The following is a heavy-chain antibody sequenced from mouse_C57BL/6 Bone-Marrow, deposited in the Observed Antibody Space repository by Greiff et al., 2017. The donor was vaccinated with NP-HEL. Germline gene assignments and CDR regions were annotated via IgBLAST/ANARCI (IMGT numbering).Heavy chain of an antibody. CDR3: AREGLLRRTWFAY. V-gene: IGHV3-6*01. CDR1: GYSITSGYY. J-gene: IGHJ3*01. D-gene: IGHD2-3*01. CDR2: ISYDGSN. Sequence: EVKLQESGPGLVKPSQSLSLTCSVTGYSITSGYYWNWIRQFPGNKLEWMGYISYDGSNNYNPSLKNRISITRDTSKNQFFLKLNSVTTEDTATYYCAREGLLRRTWFAYWGQGTLVTVSA.